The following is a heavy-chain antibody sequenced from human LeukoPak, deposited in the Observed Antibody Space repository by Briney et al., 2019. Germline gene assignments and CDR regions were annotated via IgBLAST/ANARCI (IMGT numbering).Heavy chain of an antibody. CDR2: INPNSGGT. CDR3: AREYVDTAMVPTFDY. J-gene: IGHJ4*02. V-gene: IGHV1-2*02. D-gene: IGHD5-18*01. CDR1: GYTFTGYY. Sequence: GASVKVSCKASGYTFTGYYMHWVRQAPGQGREWMEWINPNSGGTNYAQKVHGRVTMTRDTSISTAYMELSRLRSDDTAVYYCAREYVDTAMVPTFDYWGQGTLVTVSS.